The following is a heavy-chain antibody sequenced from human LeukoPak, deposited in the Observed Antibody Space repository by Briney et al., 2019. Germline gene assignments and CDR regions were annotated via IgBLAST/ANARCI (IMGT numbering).Heavy chain of an antibody. CDR2: IKSKTDGGAT. CDR3: TTGFLATVGAT. J-gene: IGHJ4*02. Sequence: PGGSLRLPCAASGFTFSNAWMNWVRQAPGKGLEWVGRIKSKTDGGATDYAAPVKGRFTISRDDSKNTLYLQMNSLKTEDTAFYYCTTGFLATVGATGGQGTLVTVSS. CDR1: GFTFSNAW. D-gene: IGHD1-26*01. V-gene: IGHV3-15*01.